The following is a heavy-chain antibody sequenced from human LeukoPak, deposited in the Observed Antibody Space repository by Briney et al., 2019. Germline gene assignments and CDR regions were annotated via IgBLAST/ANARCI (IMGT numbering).Heavy chain of an antibody. J-gene: IGHJ4*02. D-gene: IGHD5-12*01. V-gene: IGHV3-23*01. CDR3: AKGGYSGYDSGGYFDY. CDR2: ISDSGGST. CDR1: GFTFSSHA. Sequence: GGPLRLSCAASGFTFSSHAMSWVRQAPGKGLEWVSAISDSGGSTYYADSVKGRFTISRDNSKNTLYLQMNSLRAEDTAVYYCAKGGYSGYDSGGYFDYWGQGTLVTVSS.